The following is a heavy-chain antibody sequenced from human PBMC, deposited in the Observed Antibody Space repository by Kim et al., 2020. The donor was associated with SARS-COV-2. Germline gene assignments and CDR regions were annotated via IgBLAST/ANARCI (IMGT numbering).Heavy chain of an antibody. Sequence: GGSLRLSCAATGFVFSNSAMHWVRQVPGKGLEWVAIISYDGSNKNYADSVKGRFTISRDNSKNRLHLQMNSLRAEDTAVYYCAREAPRFTILATNSYFDYWGQGTLVTVSS. V-gene: IGHV3-30*04. CDR3: AREAPRFTILATNSYFDY. CDR1: GFVFSNSA. J-gene: IGHJ4*02. D-gene: IGHD5-12*01. CDR2: ISYDGSNK.